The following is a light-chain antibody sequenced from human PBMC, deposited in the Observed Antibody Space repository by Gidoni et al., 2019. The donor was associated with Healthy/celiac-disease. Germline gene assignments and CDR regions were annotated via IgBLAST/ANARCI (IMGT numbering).Light chain of an antibody. CDR1: QSVSSN. V-gene: IGKV3-15*01. CDR2: GAS. Sequence: EIVMTQSPATLSVSPGERATLSCRASQSVSSNLAWYQQKPGQAPRLLIYGASTRATGIPARFSGSGSGTEFTLTISSLQSEDFAVYYCQQYNNWPRLWTFXQXTKVEIK. CDR3: QQYNNWPRLWT. J-gene: IGKJ1*01.